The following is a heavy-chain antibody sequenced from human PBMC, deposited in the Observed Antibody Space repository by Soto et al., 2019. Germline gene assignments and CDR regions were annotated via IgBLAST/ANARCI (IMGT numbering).Heavy chain of an antibody. CDR3: ARDRPTGLRSDVCNGFDP. CDR1: GYTFTSPY. CDR2: INPSGGST. V-gene: IGHV1-46*01. J-gene: IGHJ5*02. Sequence: GASVKVSCKASGYTFTSPYMHWVRQAPGQGLEWMGIINPSGGSTSYAQKFQGRVTMTRDTSTSTVCMELSSLRSEDTAVYYCARDRPTGLRSDVCNGFDPSGQGTL. D-gene: IGHD5-12*01.